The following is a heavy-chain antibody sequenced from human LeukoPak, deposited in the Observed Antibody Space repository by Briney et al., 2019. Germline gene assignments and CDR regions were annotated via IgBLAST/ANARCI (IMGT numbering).Heavy chain of an antibody. CDR2: ISAYNGNT. CDR1: GYTFTSYG. Sequence: ASVKVSRKASGYTFTSYGISWVRQAPGQGLEWMGWISAYNGNTNYAQKLQGRVTITRDTSATTAYMELSSLRSEDTAVYYCARETMVTQNDAFDIWGQGTMVTVSS. V-gene: IGHV1-18*01. D-gene: IGHD4/OR15-4a*01. CDR3: ARETMVTQNDAFDI. J-gene: IGHJ3*02.